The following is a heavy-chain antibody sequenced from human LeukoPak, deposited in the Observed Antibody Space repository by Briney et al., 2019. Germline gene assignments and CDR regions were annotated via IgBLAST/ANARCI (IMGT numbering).Heavy chain of an antibody. Sequence: SQTLSLTCAISGDSLSSNSATWNWVRQAPSRGLEWLGRTYYRSEWYNDYAVSVKGRVTINPDASKKQFSLQLNSVTPEDTAMYYCARGNGYPFDYWGQGTLVTVSS. J-gene: IGHJ4*02. V-gene: IGHV6-1*01. CDR2: TYYRSEWYN. D-gene: IGHD3-16*01. CDR1: GDSLSSNSAT. CDR3: ARGNGYPFDY.